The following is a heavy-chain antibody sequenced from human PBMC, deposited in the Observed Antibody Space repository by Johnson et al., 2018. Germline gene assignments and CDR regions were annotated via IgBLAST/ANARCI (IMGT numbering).Heavy chain of an antibody. J-gene: IGHJ6*03. CDR2: ISYDGSNK. Sequence: VQLVQSGGGVVQPGRSLRLSCAASGFTFNNYAMHWVRQAPGKGLEWVAVISYDGSNKNYADSVGGRFTISRDKSKNTLYLQRNSLRAEDTAGYYWARGGWGLVATCGDMDDGGKGTTVTVSS. V-gene: IGHV3-30-3*01. D-gene: IGHD5-12*01. CDR3: ARGGWGLVATCGDMDD. CDR1: GFTFNNYA.